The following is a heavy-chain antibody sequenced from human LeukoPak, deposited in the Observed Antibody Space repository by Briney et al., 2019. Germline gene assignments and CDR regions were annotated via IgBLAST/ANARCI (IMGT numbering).Heavy chain of an antibody. CDR3: ARDLSYGMNMPEGY. V-gene: IGHV3-21*01. J-gene: IGHJ4*02. D-gene: IGHD5-18*01. Sequence: GGSVRLSCAASGFTFKSYAMNWVRQAPGKGLEWVSSISSSSSYIYYADSVKGRFTISRDNAKNSLYLQMNSLRAEDTAVYYCARDLSYGMNMPEGYWGQGTLVTVSS. CDR1: GFTFKSYA. CDR2: ISSSSSYI.